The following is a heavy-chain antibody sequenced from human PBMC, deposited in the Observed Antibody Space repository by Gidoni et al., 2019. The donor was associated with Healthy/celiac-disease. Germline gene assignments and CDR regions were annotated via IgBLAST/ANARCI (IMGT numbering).Heavy chain of an antibody. J-gene: IGHJ4*02. CDR3: AKDYDSSGYYLGYFDY. Sequence: EVQLLESGGGLVQPGGSLRLSWSASVFTFRSYSMSCVRQAPGKWLEWVSAISGSGGSTYYADSVKGRFTISRDNSKNTLYLQMNSLRAEDTAVYYCAKDYDSSGYYLGYFDYWGQGTLVTVSS. V-gene: IGHV3-23*01. CDR1: VFTFRSYS. D-gene: IGHD3-22*01. CDR2: ISGSGGST.